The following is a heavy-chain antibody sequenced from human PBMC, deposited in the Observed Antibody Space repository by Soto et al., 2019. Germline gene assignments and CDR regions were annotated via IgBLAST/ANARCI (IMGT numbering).Heavy chain of an antibody. CDR2: ISAYNGNT. CDR3: ARDGYSSGWGGNYYYYGMDV. Sequence: ASVKVSCKASGYTFTSYGISWVRQAPGQGLEWMGWISAYNGNTNYAQKLQGRVTMTTDTSTSTAYMELRSLRSDDTAVYYCARDGYSSGWGGNYYYYGMDVWGQGTTVTVSS. D-gene: IGHD6-19*01. J-gene: IGHJ6*02. V-gene: IGHV1-18*04. CDR1: GYTFTSYG.